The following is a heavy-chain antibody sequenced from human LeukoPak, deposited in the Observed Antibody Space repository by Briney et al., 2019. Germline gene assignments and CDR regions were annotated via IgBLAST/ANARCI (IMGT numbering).Heavy chain of an antibody. CDR3: ARGPDHWNDDHYFDY. CDR2: ISGSSSYI. CDR1: GFTFSSYN. Sequence: GGSLRLSCAASGFTFSSYNMNWVRQAPGKGLEWVSSISGSSSYIYYADSVKGRFTISRDNAKNSLYLQMNSLRAEDTAVYYCARGPDHWNDDHYFDYWGQGTLVTVSS. D-gene: IGHD1-1*01. J-gene: IGHJ4*02. V-gene: IGHV3-21*01.